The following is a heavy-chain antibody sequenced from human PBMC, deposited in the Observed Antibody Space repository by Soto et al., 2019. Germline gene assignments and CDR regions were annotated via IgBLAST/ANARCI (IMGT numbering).Heavy chain of an antibody. J-gene: IGHJ6*03. CDR3: ARASSGYYGSGSYSTLVLYCYYMDV. D-gene: IGHD3-10*01. CDR1: GYTFTSYY. Sequence: ASVKVSCKASGYTFTSYYMHWVRQAPGQGLEWMGIINPSGGNTSYAQKFQGRVTMTTDTSTSTAYMELRSLRSDDTAVYYCARASSGYYGSGSYSTLVLYCYYMDVWGKGTTVTVSS. CDR2: INPSGGNT. V-gene: IGHV1-46*01.